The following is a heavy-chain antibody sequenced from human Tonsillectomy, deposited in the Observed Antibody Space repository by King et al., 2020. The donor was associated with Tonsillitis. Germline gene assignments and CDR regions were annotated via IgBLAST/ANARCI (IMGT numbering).Heavy chain of an antibody. CDR1: GFTFSSYA. V-gene: IGHV3-30*04. Sequence: VQLVESGGGVVQPGRSLRLSCAASGFTFSSYAMHWVRQAPGKGLEWVAVISYDGSNKYYADSVKGRFTISRDNSKNTLYLQMNSLGAEDTAVYYCAGGGWYDSSGYSDYWGQGTLVTVSS. D-gene: IGHD3-22*01. CDR3: AGGGWYDSSGYSDY. CDR2: ISYDGSNK. J-gene: IGHJ4*02.